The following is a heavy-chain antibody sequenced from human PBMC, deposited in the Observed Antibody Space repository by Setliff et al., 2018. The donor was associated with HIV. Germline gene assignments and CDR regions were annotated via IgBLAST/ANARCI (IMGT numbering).Heavy chain of an antibody. CDR3: ARLGRPYSGQGWFDP. Sequence: KASETLSLTCSVSGDSIFTSTYYWGWIRQPPGKRLEWIRSIYYSGNTYYNPSLKSRVTIPVDTSKNQFFLNLSSVTATDSAVYYCARLGRPYSGQGWFDPRGQGTLVTVSS. V-gene: IGHV4-39*01. J-gene: IGHJ5*02. CDR2: IYYSGNT. CDR1: GDSIFTSTYY. D-gene: IGHD5-12*01.